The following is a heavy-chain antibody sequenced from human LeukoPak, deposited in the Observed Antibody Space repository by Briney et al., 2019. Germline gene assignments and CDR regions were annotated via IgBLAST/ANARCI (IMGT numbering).Heavy chain of an antibody. CDR2: IYYSGST. J-gene: IGHJ4*02. V-gene: IGHV4-59*01. D-gene: IGHD3-10*01. CDR3: ARERQVYYGSGSYYRFFDY. CDR1: GFTFDDYG. Sequence: GSLRLSCAASGFTFDDYGMSWIRQPPGKGLEGIGYIYYSGSTNYTPSLKSRVTISVDTSKNQFSLRLSSVTAADTAVYYCARERQVYYGSGSYYRFFDYWGQGTLVTVSS.